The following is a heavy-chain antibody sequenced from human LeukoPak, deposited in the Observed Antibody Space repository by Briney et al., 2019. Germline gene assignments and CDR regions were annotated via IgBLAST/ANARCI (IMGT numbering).Heavy chain of an antibody. Sequence: SETLSLTCTVSGGSISSYYWSWIRQPPGKGLEWIGYIYYSGSTNYKPSLKSRVTISVDTSKNQFSLKLSSVTAADTAVYYCAAPVVGATGYFDYWGQGTLVTVSS. D-gene: IGHD1-26*01. J-gene: IGHJ4*02. CDR2: IYYSGST. V-gene: IGHV4-59*12. CDR3: AAPVVGATGYFDY. CDR1: GGSISSYY.